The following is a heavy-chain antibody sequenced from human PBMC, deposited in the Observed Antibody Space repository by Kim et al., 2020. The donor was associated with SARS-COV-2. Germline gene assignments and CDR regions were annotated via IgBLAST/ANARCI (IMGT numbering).Heavy chain of an antibody. Sequence: GGSLRLSCAASGFTFSSYAMHWVRQAPGKGLEWVAVISYDGSNKYYADSVKGRFTISRDNSKNTLYLQMNSLRAEDTAVYYCARDRVSDILTGYYPLYYYYYGMDVWGQGTTVTVSS. CDR2: ISYDGSNK. J-gene: IGHJ6*02. D-gene: IGHD3-9*01. CDR1: GFTFSSYA. CDR3: ARDRVSDILTGYYPLYYYYYGMDV. V-gene: IGHV3-30*04.